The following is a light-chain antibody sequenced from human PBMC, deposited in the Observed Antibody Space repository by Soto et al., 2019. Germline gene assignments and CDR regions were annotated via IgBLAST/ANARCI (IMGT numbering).Light chain of an antibody. J-gene: IGKJ1*01. CDR2: AAS. CDR1: XXIRDD. CDR3: LQDYNYPRT. Sequence: SVGDXVTXXCXXXXXIRDDLGWYQQKPGQAPKLLIYAASNLQTGVPSRFSGSGSGTDFTLTISSLQPEDFASYYCLQDYNYPRTFGQGTKVEIK. V-gene: IGKV1-6*01.